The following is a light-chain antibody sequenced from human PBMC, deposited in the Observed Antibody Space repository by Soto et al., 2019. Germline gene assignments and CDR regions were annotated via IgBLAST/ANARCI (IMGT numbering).Light chain of an antibody. J-gene: IGLJ2*01. V-gene: IGLV1-40*01. CDR3: QSYDNSLSGLV. Sequence: QSALTQPPSVSGAPGQRVTISCTGSSSNIGAGYDVHWYQQLPGTAPKLLIYGNSNRPSGVPDRFSGSKSGTSASLAITGLQAEDEADYYCQSYDNSLSGLVFGGGTKLTVL. CDR1: SSNIGAGYD. CDR2: GNS.